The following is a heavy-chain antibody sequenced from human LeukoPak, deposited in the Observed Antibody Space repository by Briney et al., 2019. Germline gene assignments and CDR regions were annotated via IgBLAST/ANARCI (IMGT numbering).Heavy chain of an antibody. D-gene: IGHD3-9*01. CDR1: GGSISTNNYY. Sequence: SETLSLTCTVSGGSISTNNYYWGWIRQPPGKGLEWIGNIFYSGSTYYSPSLKSRVTISLDTSRNQFSLRLSSVTAADTAFYFCARPQLGSSAGYVDYWGQGILVTVSS. V-gene: IGHV4-39*07. CDR2: IFYSGST. J-gene: IGHJ4*02. CDR3: ARPQLGSSAGYVDY.